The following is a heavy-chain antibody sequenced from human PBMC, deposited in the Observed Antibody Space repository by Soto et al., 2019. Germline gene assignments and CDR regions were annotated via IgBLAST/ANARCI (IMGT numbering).Heavy chain of an antibody. CDR2: IYWDDDK. CDR3: AHHLIAWGDAFAT. D-gene: IGHD2-21*02. J-gene: IGHJ3*01. Sequence: QITLKESGPTLVKPTQTLTLTCTFSGFSLSTNGVGVSWIRQPPGKALEWLELIYWDDDKRYSPSLRSSPTISKNPSKDQVVLTLTNMDPVDTATYCCAHHLIAWGDAFATWSQGTMVTVSS. V-gene: IGHV2-5*02. CDR1: GFSLSTNGVG.